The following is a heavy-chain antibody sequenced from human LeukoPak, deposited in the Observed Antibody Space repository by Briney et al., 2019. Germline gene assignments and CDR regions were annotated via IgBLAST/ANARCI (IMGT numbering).Heavy chain of an antibody. Sequence: PGGSLRLACAASGLTVSGNYMTWVRQAPGKWLEWVSVIYSGGSTYYADSVKGRFTISRDSSKNTLYLQMNSLRPEDTAVYYCARYPYTSSWYWAFDIWGQGTMVTVSS. CDR2: IYSGGST. J-gene: IGHJ3*02. V-gene: IGHV3-66*02. D-gene: IGHD6-13*01. CDR3: ARYPYTSSWYWAFDI. CDR1: GLTVSGNY.